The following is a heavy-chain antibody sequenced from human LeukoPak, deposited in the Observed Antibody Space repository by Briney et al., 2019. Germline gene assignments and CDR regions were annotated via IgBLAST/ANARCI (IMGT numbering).Heavy chain of an antibody. Sequence: PGGSLRLSCAASGFTFSNAWMSWVRQAPGKGLEWVGRIKSKTDGGTTDYAAPVKGRFTISRDDSKSTLYLQMNSLKTEDTAVYYCAKDEGITGRPRGLDYWGQGTLVTVSS. D-gene: IGHD6-13*01. CDR1: GFTFSNAW. J-gene: IGHJ4*02. CDR2: IKSKTDGGTT. V-gene: IGHV3-15*01. CDR3: AKDEGITGRPRGLDY.